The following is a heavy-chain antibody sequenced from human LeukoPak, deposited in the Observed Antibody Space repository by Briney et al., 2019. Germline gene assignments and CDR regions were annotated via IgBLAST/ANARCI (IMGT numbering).Heavy chain of an antibody. Sequence: SETLSLTCTVSGGSISSYYWSWIRQPPGKGLEWIGYIYYSGSTNYNPSLKSRVTISVDTSKNQFSLKLSSVAAADTAVYYCARDFWSGYFDYWGQGTLVTVSS. V-gene: IGHV4-59*01. D-gene: IGHD3-3*01. CDR3: ARDFWSGYFDY. CDR2: IYYSGST. CDR1: GGSISSYY. J-gene: IGHJ4*02.